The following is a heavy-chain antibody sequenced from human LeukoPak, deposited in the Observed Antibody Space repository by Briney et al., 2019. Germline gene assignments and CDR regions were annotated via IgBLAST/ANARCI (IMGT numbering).Heavy chain of an antibody. V-gene: IGHV4-34*01. CDR2: INHSGST. J-gene: IGHJ4*02. CDR1: GGSFSGYY. CDR3: ARGRRIFYGDYYGED. D-gene: IGHD4-17*01. Sequence: SETLSLTCAVYGGSFSGYYWSWIRQPPGKGLEWIGEINHSGSTNYNPSLKSRVTISVDTSKNQFSLKLSSVTAADTAVYYCARGRRIFYGDYYGEDWGQGTLVTVSS.